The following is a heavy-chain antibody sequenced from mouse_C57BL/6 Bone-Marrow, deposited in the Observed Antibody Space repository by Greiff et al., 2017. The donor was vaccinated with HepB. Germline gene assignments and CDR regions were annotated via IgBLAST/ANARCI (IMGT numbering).Heavy chain of an antibody. J-gene: IGHJ2*01. Sequence: QVQLQQSGAELARPGASVKLSCKASGYTFTSYGISWVKQRTGQGLEWIGEIYPRSGNTYYNEKFKGKATLTADKSSSTAYMKLRSLTSEDSAVYFCARGDNFGYWGQGTTLTVSS. CDR3: ARGDNFGY. V-gene: IGHV1-81*01. CDR2: IYPRSGNT. CDR1: GYTFTSYG.